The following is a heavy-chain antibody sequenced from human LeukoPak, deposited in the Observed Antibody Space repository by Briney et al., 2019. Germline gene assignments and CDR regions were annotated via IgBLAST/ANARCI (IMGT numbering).Heavy chain of an antibody. J-gene: IGHJ3*02. CDR1: GGSISSSSYY. Sequence: PSETLSLTCTVSGGSISSSSYYWGWIRQPPGKGLEWIGSIYYSGSTYYNPSLKSRVTISVDKSKNQFSLKLSSVTAADTAVYYCASFSTRDSSSWPVDAFDIWGQGTMVTVSS. V-gene: IGHV4-39*07. CDR2: IYYSGST. D-gene: IGHD6-13*01. CDR3: ASFSTRDSSSWPVDAFDI.